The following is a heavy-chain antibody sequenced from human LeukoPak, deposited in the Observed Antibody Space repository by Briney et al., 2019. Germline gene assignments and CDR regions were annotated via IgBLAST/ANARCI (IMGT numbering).Heavy chain of an antibody. CDR3: AKCSTGAGSFYHHDYMDV. CDR1: GFTVITNY. CDR2: IYSGGTT. V-gene: IGHV3-66*02. J-gene: IGHJ6*03. Sequence: WGSLRLSCEASGFTVITNYMSWVRQAPGKGLEWVAVIYSGGTTYYADSVKGRFTISRDNSKNTVYLQMNSLRAEDTAVYYYAKCSTGAGSFYHHDYMDVWGKGTTVTVSS. D-gene: IGHD2-8*01.